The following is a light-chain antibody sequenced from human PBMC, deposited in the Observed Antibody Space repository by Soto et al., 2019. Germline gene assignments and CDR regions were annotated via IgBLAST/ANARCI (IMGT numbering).Light chain of an antibody. Sequence: QSVLTQPPSASGSPGQSVTISCTGTSSDVGGYNYVSWYQQHPGKAPKLLIHEVSKRPSGVTDRFSGSKSGNTASLTVSGLQPEDEADYYCSSYAGRTLYVFGTGTKV. V-gene: IGLV2-8*01. CDR1: SSDVGGYNY. CDR3: SSYAGRTLYV. CDR2: EVS. J-gene: IGLJ1*01.